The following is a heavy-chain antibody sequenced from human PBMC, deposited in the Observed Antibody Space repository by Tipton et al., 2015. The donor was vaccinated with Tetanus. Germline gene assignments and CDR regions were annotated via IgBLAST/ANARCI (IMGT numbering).Heavy chain of an antibody. D-gene: IGHD6-19*01. J-gene: IGHJ4*02. CDR2: INVGNGNT. Sequence: QVQLVQSGAEVKKPGASVKISCKASGYTLAIYAMHWVRQAPGQRLEWMGWINVGNGNTRHSDNFQGRVTITRDASASTAYLELSDLRSEDTAVYFCARGGIPQWLIREPPDFWGQGTLVTVSS. CDR3: ARGGIPQWLIREPPDF. CDR1: GYTLAIYA. V-gene: IGHV1-3*01.